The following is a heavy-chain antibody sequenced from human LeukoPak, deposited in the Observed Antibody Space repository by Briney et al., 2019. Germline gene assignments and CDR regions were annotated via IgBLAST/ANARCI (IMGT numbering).Heavy chain of an antibody. CDR1: GFTFSSYA. CDR2: ISGSTNYA. D-gene: IGHD4-17*01. J-gene: IGHJ6*02. CDR3: ATPTNGDSSPYYYYGMDV. Sequence: PGGSLRLSCAASGFTFSSYAMSWVRQAPGKGLEWVSSISGSTNYADYADSVKGRFTMSRDTSNNTLYLQLSSLRAEDTAVYFCATPTNGDSSPYYYYGMDVWGQGTTVTVSS. V-gene: IGHV3-23*01.